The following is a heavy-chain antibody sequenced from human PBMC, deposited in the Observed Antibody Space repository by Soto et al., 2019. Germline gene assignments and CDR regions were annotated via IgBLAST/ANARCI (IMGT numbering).Heavy chain of an antibody. CDR2: ISSSGSTI. V-gene: IGHV3-48*03. CDR1: GFTFSSYE. CDR3: ARVEQWLVRGFDY. D-gene: IGHD6-19*01. Sequence: GGSLRLSCAASGFTFSSYEMNWVRQAPGKGLEWVSYISSSGSTIYYADSVKGRFTISRGNAKNSLYLQMNSLRAEDTAVYYCARVEQWLVRGFDYWGQGTLVTVSS. J-gene: IGHJ4*02.